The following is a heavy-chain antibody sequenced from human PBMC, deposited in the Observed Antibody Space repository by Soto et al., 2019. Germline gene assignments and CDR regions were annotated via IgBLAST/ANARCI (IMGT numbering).Heavy chain of an antibody. V-gene: IGHV3-30*03. CDR2: ISYDGSNK. CDR1: GFTFSSYG. J-gene: IGHJ6*02. Sequence: QVQLVESGGGVVQPGRSLRLSCAASGFTFSSYGMHWVRQAPGKGLEWVAVISYDGSNKYYADSVKGRCTISRDKSKNTLYMQMNSLRAEDTAVYYCARENVLLWFGELFYPFGYDGMDVWGQGTTVTVSS. D-gene: IGHD3-10*01. CDR3: ARENVLLWFGELFYPFGYDGMDV.